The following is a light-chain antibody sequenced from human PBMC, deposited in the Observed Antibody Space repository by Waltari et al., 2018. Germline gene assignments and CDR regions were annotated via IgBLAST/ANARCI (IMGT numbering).Light chain of an antibody. CDR3: QQADSFPIT. CDR2: AAS. CDR1: QGISSW. V-gene: IGKV1D-12*01. J-gene: IGKJ5*01. Sequence: DIQMTQSPSSVSASVGDRVTITCRASQGISSWLAWYQHKPGKVPKLLITAASSLQSGFPSRFSGSGSGTDFTLIISSLQPEDFATYYCQQADSFPITFGQGTRLEIK.